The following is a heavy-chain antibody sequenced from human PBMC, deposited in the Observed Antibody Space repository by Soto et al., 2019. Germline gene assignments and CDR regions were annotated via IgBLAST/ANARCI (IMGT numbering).Heavy chain of an antibody. CDR3: ARDSPYESLGGYYYDMDV. J-gene: IGHJ6*01. V-gene: IGHV1-18*01. D-gene: IGHD3-16*01. Sequence: QVQLVQSGAEVKRPGASVKVSCKASGYTFTSYAISWVRQAPGQGLEWMGWISAYNGNTNYAQKLTGSATITTDTYTSPAYMELRSLRSDDTAVYSCARDSPYESLGGYYYDMDVWAHGTTVTVSS. CDR1: GYTFTSYA. CDR2: ISAYNGNT.